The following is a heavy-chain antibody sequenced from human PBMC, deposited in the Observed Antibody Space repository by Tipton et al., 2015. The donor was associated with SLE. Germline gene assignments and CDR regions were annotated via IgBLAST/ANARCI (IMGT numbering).Heavy chain of an antibody. J-gene: IGHJ6*02. Sequence: SLRLSCVASGFPFRFYAMSWVRQAPGKGLEWLSGFSTSGDTSYYADSVRGRFTTSRDNSKNTLYLEMNSLRAEDSAVYYCASRRSGPSAWSYYYGLDVWGQGTTVSVSS. CDR3: ASRRSGPSAWSYYYGLDV. CDR1: GFPFRFYA. D-gene: IGHD6-19*01. V-gene: IGHV3-23*01. CDR2: FSTSGDTS.